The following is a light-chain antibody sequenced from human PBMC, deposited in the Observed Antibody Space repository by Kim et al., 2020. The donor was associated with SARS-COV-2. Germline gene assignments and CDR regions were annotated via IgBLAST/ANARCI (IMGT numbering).Light chain of an antibody. CDR2: DAT. CDR1: QTINNK. V-gene: IGKV3-15*01. CDR3: QQSYNWPPLT. Sequence: SPGERATLACRASQTINNKLVWYQQKPGQAPSLLIYDATTRATGIPARFIGSGSETDFTLTISSLQSEDFAVYYCQQSYNWPPLTFGQGTKVDNK. J-gene: IGKJ1*01.